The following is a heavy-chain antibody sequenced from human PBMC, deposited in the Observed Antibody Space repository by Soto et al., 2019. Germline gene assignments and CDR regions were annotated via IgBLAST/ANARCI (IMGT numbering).Heavy chain of an antibody. D-gene: IGHD2-15*01. CDR1: GFTFSSYG. V-gene: IGHV3-33*01. CDR2: IWYDGSNK. Sequence: QVQLVESGGGVVQPGRSLRLSCAASGFTFSSYGMHWVRQAPGKGLEWVAVIWYDGSNKYYADSVKGRFTISRDNSKNTLYLQMDSLSAEYTAVYYCARGAYLSGGSFYFMEVYYYYGMDVWGQGSTVTVSS. J-gene: IGHJ6*02. CDR3: ARGAYLSGGSFYFMEVYYYYGMDV.